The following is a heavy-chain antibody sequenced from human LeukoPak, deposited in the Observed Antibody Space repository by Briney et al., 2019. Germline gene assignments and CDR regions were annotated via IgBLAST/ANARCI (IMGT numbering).Heavy chain of an antibody. V-gene: IGHV3-30*18. Sequence: GGSLRLSCAASGFTFSSYGMHWVRQAPGKGLEWVAVISYDGSNKYYADSVKGRFTISRDNSKNTLYLQMNSLRAEDTAVYYCAKDSGSHQLDYWGQGTLVTVSS. D-gene: IGHD1-26*01. CDR2: ISYDGSNK. CDR1: GFTFSSYG. CDR3: AKDSGSHQLDY. J-gene: IGHJ4*02.